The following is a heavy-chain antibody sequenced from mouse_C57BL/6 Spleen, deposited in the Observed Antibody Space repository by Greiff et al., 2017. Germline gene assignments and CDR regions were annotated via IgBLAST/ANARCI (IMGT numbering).Heavy chain of an antibody. CDR2: SRNKANDYTT. V-gene: IGHV7-1*01. J-gene: IGHJ4*01. CDR3: ARDADAMDY. CDR1: GFTFSDFY. Sequence: EVKLMESGGGLVQSGRSLRLSCATSGFTFSDFYMEWVRQAPGKGLEWIAASRNKANDYTTEYSASVKGRFIVSRDTSQSLLYLQMNALRAEDTAYYYCARDADAMDYWGQGTSVTVSS.